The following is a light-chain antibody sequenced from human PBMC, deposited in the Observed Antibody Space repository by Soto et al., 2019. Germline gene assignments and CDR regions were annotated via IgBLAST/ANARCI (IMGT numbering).Light chain of an antibody. CDR2: EVN. J-gene: IGLJ3*02. CDR1: SSDVGTYNY. Sequence: QSALTQPPSASGSPGQSVTISCIGSSSDVGTYNYVSWYQQHPGKAPKLMIFEVNQRPSGVPDRFSGSKSGNTASLTVSGVQAEDEADYYCSSYTGGNNLVVFGGGTKLTVL. CDR3: SSYTGGNNLVV. V-gene: IGLV2-8*01.